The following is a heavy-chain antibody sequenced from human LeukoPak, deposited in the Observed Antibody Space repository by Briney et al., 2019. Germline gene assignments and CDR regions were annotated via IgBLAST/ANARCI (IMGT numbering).Heavy chain of an antibody. CDR1: GFTFTNYA. CDR3: AKGQSSGWGMFDT. Sequence: GGSLRLSYTASGFTFTNYAMNWVRQAPGKGLEWVSTLSTSGASTYYADSVKGRFTISRDNSKSMLFLQMNSLRAEDTAVYYCAKGQSSGWGMFDTWGQGTLVTVSS. J-gene: IGHJ5*02. V-gene: IGHV3-23*01. CDR2: LSTSGAST. D-gene: IGHD6-19*01.